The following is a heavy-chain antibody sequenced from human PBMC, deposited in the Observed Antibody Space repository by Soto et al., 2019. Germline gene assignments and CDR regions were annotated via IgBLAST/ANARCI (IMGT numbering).Heavy chain of an antibody. V-gene: IGHV3-30-3*01. J-gene: IGHJ4*02. CDR2: ISYDGSNK. CDR3: ARDPPQPRYQFDY. Sequence: GGSLRLSCAASGFTFSSYAMHWVRQAPGKGLEWVAVISYDGSNKYYADSVKGRFTISRDNSKNTLYLQMNSLRAEDTAVYYCARDPPQPRYQFDYWGQGTLATVSS. CDR1: GFTFSSYA. D-gene: IGHD1-20*01.